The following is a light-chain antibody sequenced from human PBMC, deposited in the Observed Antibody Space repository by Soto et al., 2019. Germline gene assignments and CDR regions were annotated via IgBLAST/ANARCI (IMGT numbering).Light chain of an antibody. CDR3: SSYTSSSTVV. CDR1: NNDVGGYNY. J-gene: IGLJ2*01. Sequence: QSALTQPASVSGSPGQSITISCTGTNNDVGGYNYVSWYQQHPGKAPKLMIYEVSNRPSGVSDRFSGSKSSNTASLTISGLQAEDEADYYCSSYTSSSTVVFGGGTQLTV. V-gene: IGLV2-14*01. CDR2: EVS.